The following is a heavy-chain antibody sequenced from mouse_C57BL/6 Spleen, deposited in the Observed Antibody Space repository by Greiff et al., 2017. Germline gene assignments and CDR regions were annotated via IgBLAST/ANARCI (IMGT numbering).Heavy chain of an antibody. CDR3: ARHARVVGYAMEY. D-gene: IGHD1-1*01. CDR1: GFAFSSYT. CDR2: ISGGGGNT. Sequence: EVQRVESGGGLVKPGGSLKLSCAASGFAFSSYTMSWVRQTPEKRLAWVATISGGGGNTYYPDSVKGRFTISRDNAKNTLYLQTGSLRSEDTALYYCARHARVVGYAMEYWGQGTSVTVSS. V-gene: IGHV5-9*01. J-gene: IGHJ4*01.